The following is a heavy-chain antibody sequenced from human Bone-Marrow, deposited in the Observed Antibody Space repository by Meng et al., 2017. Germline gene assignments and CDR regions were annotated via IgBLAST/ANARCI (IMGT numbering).Heavy chain of an antibody. J-gene: IGHJ4*02. Sequence: QQQQGAAGLLKPSGTLSPTCAVYGGSFSGYYWSWIRQPPGKGLEWIGEINHSGSTNYNPSLKSRVTISVDTSKNQFSLKLSSVTAADTAVYYCARGVASPIFSTVVTPAFDYWGQGTLVTVSS. CDR3: ARGVASPIFSTVVTPAFDY. V-gene: IGHV4-34*01. CDR1: GGSFSGYY. D-gene: IGHD4-23*01. CDR2: INHSGST.